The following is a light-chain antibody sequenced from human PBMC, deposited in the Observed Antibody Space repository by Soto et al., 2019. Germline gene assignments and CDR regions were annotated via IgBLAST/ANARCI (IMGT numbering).Light chain of an antibody. CDR3: QQGDNTVT. J-gene: IGKJ4*01. V-gene: IGKV1-39*01. CDR2: AAS. Sequence: DIQLTQSPSSLSASVGDRVTITCRASHRISRYLNWYQQKPGKAPKLLIYAASSLQSGVPSRFSGSGSGTDFTLIISLLHPEDLAYYYRQQGDNTVTFGGGTKVEI. CDR1: HRISRY.